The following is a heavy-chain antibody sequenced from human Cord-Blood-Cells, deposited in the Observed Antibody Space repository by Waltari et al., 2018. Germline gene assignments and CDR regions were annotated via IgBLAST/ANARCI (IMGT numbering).Heavy chain of an antibody. J-gene: IGHJ5*02. CDR3: ARDVAYYDSSCSIDWFDP. CDR1: GYSLTGYY. D-gene: IGHD3-22*01. CDR2: INPNIGGT. V-gene: IGHV1-2*02. Sequence: QVQLVQSGAEVKKPGPSVTVPCQASGYSLTGYYMHWVRQAPGQGLEWMGWINPNIGGTNYAQKFQGRVTMTRDTSISTAYMELSRLRSDDTAVYYCARDVAYYDSSCSIDWFDPWGQGTLVTVSS.